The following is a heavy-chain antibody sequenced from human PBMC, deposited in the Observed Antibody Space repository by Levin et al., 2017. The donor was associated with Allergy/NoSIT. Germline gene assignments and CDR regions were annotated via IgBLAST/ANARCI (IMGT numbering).Heavy chain of an antibody. D-gene: IGHD2-15*01. J-gene: IGHJ4*02. Sequence: GESLKISCKGSGYTFANYWVAWVRQMPGQGLEWMGIIYPYDSDVRYSPSFQGQVTFSADKSTSTAYVQWNSLKASDTAVYFCARGSLTAATLSALDYWGQGTLVTVS. CDR1: GYTFANYW. CDR3: ARGSLTAATLSALDY. V-gene: IGHV5-51*01. CDR2: IYPYDSDV.